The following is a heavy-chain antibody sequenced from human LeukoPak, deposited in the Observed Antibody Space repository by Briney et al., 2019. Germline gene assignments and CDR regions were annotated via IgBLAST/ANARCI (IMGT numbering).Heavy chain of an antibody. V-gene: IGHV4-30-2*01. Sequence: SETLSLTCTVSGGSISSGGYYWSWIRQPPGKGLEWIGYIYHSGSTYYNPSLKSRVTISVDRSKNQFSLKLSSVTAADTAVYYCARDRGTVTTWYFDLWGRGTLVTVSS. CDR1: GGSISSGGYY. CDR3: ARDRGTVTTWYFDL. J-gene: IGHJ2*01. CDR2: IYHSGST. D-gene: IGHD4-17*01.